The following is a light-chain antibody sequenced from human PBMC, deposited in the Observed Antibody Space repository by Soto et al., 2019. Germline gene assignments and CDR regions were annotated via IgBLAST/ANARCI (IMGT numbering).Light chain of an antibody. CDR2: DVS. V-gene: IGLV2-14*01. J-gene: IGLJ1*01. Sequence: QSALTQPASVSGSPGQSITISCTGTSSDVGGYNYVSWYQQHPGKAPKLMIYDVSNRPSGVYNRFSGSKSGNTASLTISGLQAEDEAVYYCSSYTRSSTLDVFGTGTKLTV. CDR1: SSDVGGYNY. CDR3: SSYTRSSTLDV.